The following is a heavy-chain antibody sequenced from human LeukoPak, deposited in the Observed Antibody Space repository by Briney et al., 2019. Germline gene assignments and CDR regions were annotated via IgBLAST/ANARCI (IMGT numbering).Heavy chain of an antibody. Sequence: GGSLRLSCAASGFTFSNYGMHWVRQAPGKGLEWVAVIWYDGSNKYYADSVKGRFTISRGNSKNTLYLLMNSLRAEDTAVYYCARGSLGTIAVAGTLDYWGQGILVTVSS. CDR2: IWYDGSNK. D-gene: IGHD6-19*01. J-gene: IGHJ4*02. V-gene: IGHV3-33*01. CDR3: ARGSLGTIAVAGTLDY. CDR1: GFTFSNYG.